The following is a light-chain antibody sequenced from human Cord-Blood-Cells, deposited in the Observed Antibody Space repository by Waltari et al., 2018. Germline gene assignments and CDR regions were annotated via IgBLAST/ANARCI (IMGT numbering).Light chain of an antibody. CDR1: SSDVGGYNY. J-gene: IGLJ1*01. V-gene: IGLV2-11*01. Sequence: QSALTQPRSVSGSPGQSVTLSCTGTSSDVGGYNYVSWYQQHPGKAPKLMIYDVSKGPAGVPDRVSGSKAGNTASRTIAGLQAEDEADYYCCSYAGSDRNGFGTGTKVTVL. CDR2: DVS. CDR3: CSYAGSDRNG.